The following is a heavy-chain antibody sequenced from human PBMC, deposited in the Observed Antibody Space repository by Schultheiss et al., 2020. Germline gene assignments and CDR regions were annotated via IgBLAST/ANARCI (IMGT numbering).Heavy chain of an antibody. D-gene: IGHD4-17*01. V-gene: IGHV5-51*01. J-gene: IGHJ5*02. CDR3: ARQGSYDYGDYGFGIDP. CDR1: GYSFTSYW. CDR2: IYPGDSDT. Sequence: GESLKISCKGSGYSFTSYWIGWVRQMPGKGLEWMGIIYPGDSDTRYSPSFQGQVTISADKSISTAYLQWSSLKASDTAMYYCARQGSYDYGDYGFGIDPWGQGTLVTVPP.